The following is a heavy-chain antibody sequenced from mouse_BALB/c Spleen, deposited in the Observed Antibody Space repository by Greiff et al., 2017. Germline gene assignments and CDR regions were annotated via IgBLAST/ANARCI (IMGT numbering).Heavy chain of an antibody. J-gene: IGHJ4*01. V-gene: IGHV5-17*02. CDR2: ISSGSSTI. CDR1: GFTFSSFG. D-gene: IGHD2-4*01. Sequence: EVHLVESGGGLVQPGGSRKLSCAASGFTFSSFGMHWVRQAPEKGLEWVAYISSGSSTIYYADTVKGRFTISRDNPKNTLFLQMTSLRSEDTAMYYCARSWITTPYAMDYWGQGTSVTVSS. CDR3: ARSWITTPYAMDY.